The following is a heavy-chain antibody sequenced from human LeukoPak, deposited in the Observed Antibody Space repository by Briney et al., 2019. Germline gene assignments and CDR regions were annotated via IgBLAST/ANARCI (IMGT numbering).Heavy chain of an antibody. CDR1: GLTFSSFS. Sequence: GSLRLSCAASGLTFSSFSFNWVHQGPGKGLERVSSINTVASYIYYADSVKGRFTISRDNAKNSLYLQMNSLRAEDTGVYYCARLRRNSDKSGFYYYYDYWGQGTLVTVSS. J-gene: IGHJ4*02. V-gene: IGHV3-21*06. D-gene: IGHD3-22*01. CDR2: INTVASYI. CDR3: ARLRRNSDKSGFYYYYDY.